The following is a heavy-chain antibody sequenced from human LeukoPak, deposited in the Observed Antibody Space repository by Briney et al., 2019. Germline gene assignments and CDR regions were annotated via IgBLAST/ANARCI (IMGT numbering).Heavy chain of an antibody. CDR2: ISGSGGST. CDR1: GFTFSSYA. Sequence: RGSLRLSCAASGFTFSSYAMSWVRQAPGKGLEWVSAISGSGGSTYYADSVKGRFTISRDNSKNTLYLQMNSLRAEDTAVYYCAKQPHYYGSGSYFDYWGQGALVTVSS. CDR3: AKQPHYYGSGSYFDY. J-gene: IGHJ4*02. D-gene: IGHD3-10*01. V-gene: IGHV3-23*01.